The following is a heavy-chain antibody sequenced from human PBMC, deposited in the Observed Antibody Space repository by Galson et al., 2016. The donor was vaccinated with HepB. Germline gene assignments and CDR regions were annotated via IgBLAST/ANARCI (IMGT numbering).Heavy chain of an antibody. Sequence: SLRLSCAASGFSFSDYYMTWIRQAPGKGLEWVSYISSNSNRIYYADSVKGRFTISRDNAKNWNALYLQMNRLRVEDTAVHYCARESYSHFDYWGQGTLVTVSS. CDR1: GFSFSDYY. J-gene: IGHJ4*02. V-gene: IGHV3-11*01. CDR2: ISSNSNRI. CDR3: ARESYSHFDY. D-gene: IGHD2-15*01.